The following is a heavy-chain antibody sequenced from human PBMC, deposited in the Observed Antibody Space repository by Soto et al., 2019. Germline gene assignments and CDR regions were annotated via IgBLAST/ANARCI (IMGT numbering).Heavy chain of an antibody. Sequence: QVQLQESGPGLVKPSETLSLTCSFSGGSMSRYYWSWIRQPPGKGLEWIGNIHETGSTNYNASLKSRVTITFDPAKSAVTLHLPTVTAAATAVYYCARDVRPTGLAYFDLWGRGTLVTVAS. CDR2: IHETGST. V-gene: IGHV4-59*12. CDR3: ARDVRPTGLAYFDL. D-gene: IGHD2-8*01. CDR1: GGSMSRYY. J-gene: IGHJ2*01.